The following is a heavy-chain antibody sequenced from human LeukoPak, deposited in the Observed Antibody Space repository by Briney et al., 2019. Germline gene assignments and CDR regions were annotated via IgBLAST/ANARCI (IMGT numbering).Heavy chain of an antibody. CDR1: GGTFSIYA. CDR3: ARGGAGYCSGGSCSWYYGMDV. Sequence: AVTVSFTASGGTFSIYAISWVRQAPGQGLEWMGGIIPIFGTANYAQKFQGRVTITADESTSTAYMELSSLRSEDTAVYYCARGGAGYCSGGSCSWYYGMDVWGKGTTVTVSS. D-gene: IGHD2-15*01. J-gene: IGHJ6*04. CDR2: IIPIFGTA. V-gene: IGHV1-69*01.